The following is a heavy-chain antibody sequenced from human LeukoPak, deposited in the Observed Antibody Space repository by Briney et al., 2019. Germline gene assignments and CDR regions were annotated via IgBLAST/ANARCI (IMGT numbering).Heavy chain of an antibody. CDR1: GFTFSSYE. J-gene: IGHJ6*04. D-gene: IGHD6-19*01. V-gene: IGHV3-48*03. CDR2: ISSSGSTM. Sequence: GRSMRLSCAASGFTFSSYEMNWVRQAPGKGLEWVSYISSSGSTMYYAGSVKGRFTISRDNAKKSLYLQMNSLRAEDTAVYYCAREISVAGAYYYYGMDVWGKGTTVTVSS. CDR3: AREISVAGAYYYYGMDV.